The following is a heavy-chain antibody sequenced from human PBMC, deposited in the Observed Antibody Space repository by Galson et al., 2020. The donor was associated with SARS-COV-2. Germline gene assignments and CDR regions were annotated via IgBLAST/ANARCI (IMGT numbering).Heavy chain of an antibody. Sequence: SLKIPCPAPGFTFSRYAMHWVRQAPAQGLEGGAVISYDGSNNYYAHSVKPRFTISRDNSKNTLYLQMNSLRAEDTAVYYCARGYFGYAFDIWGKGTMVTVSS. V-gene: IGHV3-30*04. J-gene: IGHJ3*02. CDR1: GFTFSRYA. CDR3: ARGYFGYAFDI. CDR2: ISYDGSNN. D-gene: IGHD3-10*01.